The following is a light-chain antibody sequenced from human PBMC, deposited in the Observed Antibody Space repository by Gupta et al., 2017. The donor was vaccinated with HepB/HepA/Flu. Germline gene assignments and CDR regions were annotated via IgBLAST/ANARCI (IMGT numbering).Light chain of an antibody. CDR1: SSNIGNNY. J-gene: IGLJ3*02. Sequence: SVLTQSPSVSAAPGQKVPISCSGSSSNIGNNYVSWYQQFPGAGPKLLIYDNRERPSGIPDRFSGSKSGTSATLGITGLQTGDEADYYCASWDSRLTTWVFGGGTKLTVL. CDR3: ASWDSRLTTWV. V-gene: IGLV1-51*02. CDR2: DNR.